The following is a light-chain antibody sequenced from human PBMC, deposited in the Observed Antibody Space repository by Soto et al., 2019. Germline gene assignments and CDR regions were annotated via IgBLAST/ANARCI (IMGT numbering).Light chain of an antibody. J-gene: IGLJ2*01. CDR2: EGS. CDR1: SSSLGSYDL. Sequence: QSALTQPASVSGSPGQSITISCTGTSSSLGSYDLVSWYLQYPGKAPKLLIYEGSKRPSGVSIRFSGSKSGNTASLTISGLQPEDEADYFCCTYPGTSAPFVVFGGGTKLTVL. V-gene: IGLV2-23*01. CDR3: CTYPGTSAPFVV.